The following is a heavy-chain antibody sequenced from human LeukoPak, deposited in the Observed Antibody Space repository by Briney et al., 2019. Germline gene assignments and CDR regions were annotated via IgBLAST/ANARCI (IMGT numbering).Heavy chain of an antibody. V-gene: IGHV3-21*04. D-gene: IGHD3-3*01. Sequence: TGGSLRLSCAASGFTFSSYSMNWVRQAPGKGLEWVSSISSSSSYIYYADSLKGRFTISRDNAKNSLYLQMNSLRAEDTAVYYCAKVFGWDLWSGYDYWGQGTLVTVSS. CDR3: AKVFGWDLWSGYDY. CDR1: GFTFSSYS. CDR2: ISSSSSYI. J-gene: IGHJ4*02.